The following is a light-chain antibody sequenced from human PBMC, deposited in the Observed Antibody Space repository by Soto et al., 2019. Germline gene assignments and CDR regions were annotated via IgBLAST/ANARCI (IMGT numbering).Light chain of an antibody. Sequence: EIVMTQSPATLSVSPVERATLSCRASQSVNSNYLAWYQQKPGQAPRLLIYGISKRATDIPDRFSGSGSGTEFTLTISSLQPEDFATYYCQQHGHWPITFGQGTRLEI. J-gene: IGKJ5*01. V-gene: IGKV3D-15*01. CDR1: QSVNSN. CDR2: GIS. CDR3: QQHGHWPIT.